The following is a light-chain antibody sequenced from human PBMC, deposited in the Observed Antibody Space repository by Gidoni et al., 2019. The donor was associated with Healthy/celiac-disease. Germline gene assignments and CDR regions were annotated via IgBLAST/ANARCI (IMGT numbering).Light chain of an antibody. V-gene: IGLV6-57*02. CDR2: EDN. Sequence: KFMLTQPHSVSESPGKTVTISCTGSSGSIASNYVQWYQQRPGSAPTTVIYEDNQRPSGVPDRFSGSIDSSSNSASLTISGLKTEDEADYYCQSYDSSNRGVFGGGTKLTVL. CDR3: QSYDSSNRGV. CDR1: SGSIASNY. J-gene: IGLJ2*01.